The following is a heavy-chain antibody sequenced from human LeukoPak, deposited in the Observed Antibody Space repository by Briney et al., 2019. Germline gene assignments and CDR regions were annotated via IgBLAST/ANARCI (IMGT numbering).Heavy chain of an antibody. CDR3: ARRAGAYSHPYDY. Sequence: HPGGSLRLSCTTSGFTFGDYSMSWVRQAPGKWLEWVSFIRHKAYGVTAEYAASVKGRFTFSRDDSKSITYLQMNTPKSEDTAVYYCARRAGAYSHPYDYWGQGTLVTVSS. CDR2: IRHKAYGVTA. V-gene: IGHV3-49*04. J-gene: IGHJ4*02. D-gene: IGHD4/OR15-4a*01. CDR1: GFTFGDYS.